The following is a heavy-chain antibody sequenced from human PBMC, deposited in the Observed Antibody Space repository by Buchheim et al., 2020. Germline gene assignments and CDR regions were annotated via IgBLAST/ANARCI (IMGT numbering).Heavy chain of an antibody. CDR3: AKFKGATSGTYSFDY. CDR1: GFTFSTYA. D-gene: IGHD3-10*01. CDR2: IHNDGATS. Sequence: EVQLLESGGGLVQPGESLRLSCAASGFTFSTYAMSWVRQAPGKGLEWVSTIHNDGATSYYADSVKGRFTISRDSSKTPLYLQMNSLRADDTAVYYCAKFKGATSGTYSFDYWGQGTL. V-gene: IGHV3-23*05. J-gene: IGHJ4*02.